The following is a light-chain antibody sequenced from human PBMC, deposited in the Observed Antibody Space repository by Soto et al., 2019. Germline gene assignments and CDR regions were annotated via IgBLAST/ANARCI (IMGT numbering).Light chain of an antibody. CDR2: HTS. V-gene: IGKV3-11*01. J-gene: IGKJ1*01. CDR1: QSVSTY. CDR3: QQRDNWPPTWT. Sequence: EIVLTRSPATLSLSPGERATLSCRASQSVSTYLAWYQQKPGQAPRLLIYHTSNRAAGIPARFSGSGSGTDFTLTISSLEPEDFAVYYCQQRDNWPPTWTFGQGTKVEIK.